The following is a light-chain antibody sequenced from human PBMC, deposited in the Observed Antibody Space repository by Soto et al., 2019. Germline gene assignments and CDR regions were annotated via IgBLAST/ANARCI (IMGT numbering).Light chain of an antibody. CDR1: QSVSSNY. V-gene: IGKV3-20*01. Sequence: EIVLTQSPCTLSLSPGERATLSCRASQSVSSNYLAWYQQKPGQAPRLLIYGASTRATGIPDRFSGYGSGTDFTLTISRLEPEDFAVYFCQQYGGSPLTFGGGTKVDIK. CDR3: QQYGGSPLT. J-gene: IGKJ4*01. CDR2: GAS.